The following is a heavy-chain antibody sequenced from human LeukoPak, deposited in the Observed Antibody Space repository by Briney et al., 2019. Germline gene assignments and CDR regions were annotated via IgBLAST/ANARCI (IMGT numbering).Heavy chain of an antibody. D-gene: IGHD5-12*01. CDR3: ARDRADGYDRDAFDI. V-gene: IGHV4-31*03. Sequence: PSETLSLTCTVSGGSISSGGYYWSWIRQHPGKGLEWIGYIYYSGSTYYNPSLKSRVTISVDTSKNQFSLKLSSVTAADTAVYYCARDRADGYDRDAFDIWGQGTMVTVSS. CDR1: GGSISSGGYY. CDR2: IYYSGST. J-gene: IGHJ3*02.